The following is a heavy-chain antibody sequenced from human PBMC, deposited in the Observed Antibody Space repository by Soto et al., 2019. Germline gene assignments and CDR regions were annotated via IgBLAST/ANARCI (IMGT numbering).Heavy chain of an antibody. J-gene: IGHJ4*02. CDR2: IYYSGST. Sequence: QVQLQESGPGLVKPSQTLSLTCTVSGGSISSGGYYWSWIRQHPGKGLEWIGYIYYSGSTYYNPSLKRRVTISVDTSKNQFSLKLSSVTAADTAVYYCVGGRKKYYFDYWGQGTLVTVSS. CDR1: GGSISSGGYY. D-gene: IGHD3-16*01. V-gene: IGHV4-31*03. CDR3: VGGRKKYYFDY.